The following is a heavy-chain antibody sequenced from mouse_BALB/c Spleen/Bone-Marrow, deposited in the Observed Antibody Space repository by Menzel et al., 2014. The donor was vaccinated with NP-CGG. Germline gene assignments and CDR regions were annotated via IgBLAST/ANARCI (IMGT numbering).Heavy chain of an antibody. CDR1: GFTFTDYY. D-gene: IGHD2-4*01. CDR2: IRNKANGYTT. J-gene: IGHJ1*01. CDR3: ARDTVITTHWYFDV. V-gene: IGHV7-3*02. Sequence: EVNLVESGGGLGQPGGSLRLSCATSGFTFTDYYMSWVRQPPGKALEWLGFIRNKANGYTTEYSASVKGRFTISRDNSQSILYLQMNTLRAEDSATYYCARDTVITTHWYFDVWGAGTTVTVSS.